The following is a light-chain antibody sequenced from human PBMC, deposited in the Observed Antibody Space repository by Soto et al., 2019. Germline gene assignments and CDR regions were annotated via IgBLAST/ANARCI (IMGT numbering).Light chain of an antibody. CDR1: QSVSSSY. CDR3: QQDGSSPPTT. J-gene: IGKJ4*01. CDR2: GAS. Sequence: EIVLTQSPGTLSLSPGERATLSCRASQSVSSSYLAWYQQKPGQAPRLLIYGASSRATGIPDRFSGSGSGTDFTLTISRLEPEDCAVYYCQQDGSSPPTTFGGGTKVESK. V-gene: IGKV3-20*01.